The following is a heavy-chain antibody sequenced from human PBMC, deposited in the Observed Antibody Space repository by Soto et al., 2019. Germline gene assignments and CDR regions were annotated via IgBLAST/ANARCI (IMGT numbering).Heavy chain of an antibody. CDR3: ARATGYYHTSGSDS. J-gene: IGHJ4*02. CDR2: ISSNSNNK. D-gene: IGHD3-22*01. V-gene: IGHV3-11*06. Sequence: VQLVESGGGLVKPGGSLRLSCAASGFTFSDYYMSWIRQAPGKGLEWVSYISSNSNNKNHADSVRGRFTISRDNAKNSLYLQMNGLRAEDTAVYYCARATGYYHTSGSDSWGQGTLVTVSS. CDR1: GFTFSDYY.